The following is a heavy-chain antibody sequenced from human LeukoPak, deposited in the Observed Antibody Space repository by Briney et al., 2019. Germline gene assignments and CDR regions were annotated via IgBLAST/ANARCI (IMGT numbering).Heavy chain of an antibody. V-gene: IGHV1-58*02. CDR1: GFTFTSSA. CDR2: IVVGSGNT. CDR3: AADNSKYMVRGVIPLAY. D-gene: IGHD3-10*01. Sequence: SVKVSCKASGFTFTSSAMQWVRQARGQRLEWIGWIVVGSGNTNYAQKFQERVTITRDMSTSTAYMELSSLRSEDTAVYYCAADNSKYMVRGVIPLAYWGQGTLVTVSS. J-gene: IGHJ4*02.